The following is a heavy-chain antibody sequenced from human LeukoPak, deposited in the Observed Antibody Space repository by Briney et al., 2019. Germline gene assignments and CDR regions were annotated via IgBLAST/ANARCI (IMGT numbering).Heavy chain of an antibody. J-gene: IGHJ5*02. CDR1: GYTFTGYY. D-gene: IGHD6-19*01. CDR2: INLNSGGT. V-gene: IGHV1-2*02. CDR3: ARDRSGWYNWFDP. Sequence: ASVKVSCKASGYTFTGYYMHWLRQAPGQGLAWVGWINLNSGGTNYAQKFQGRVTMTRDTYITTADMELSRLTADDTSVYYCARDRSGWYNWFDPWGQGTLVTVSS.